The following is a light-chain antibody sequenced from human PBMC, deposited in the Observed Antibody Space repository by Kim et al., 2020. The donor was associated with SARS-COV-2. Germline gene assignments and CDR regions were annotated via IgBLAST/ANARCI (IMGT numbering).Light chain of an antibody. CDR1: RSEL. J-gene: IGLJ3*02. CDR3: ATWDGRVSAWV. CDR2: PYN. Sequence: SGTPWQTVTIFCAGIRSELWYQQHPNRAPRLLIYPYNQRPSGVPDRFSASSSDTSASLAISGLQFEDEAVYYCATWDGRVSAWVFGGGTQLTVL. V-gene: IGLV1-44*01.